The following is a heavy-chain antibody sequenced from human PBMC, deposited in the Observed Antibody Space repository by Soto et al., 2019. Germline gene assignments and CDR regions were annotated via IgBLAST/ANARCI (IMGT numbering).Heavy chain of an antibody. CDR3: ARHRDYYYFYCGMDV. CDR1: GGSFSGYS. CDR2: INSGGST. Sequence: QVQLQQWGAGLLKPSETLSLTCAVHGGSFSGYSWTWIRQPPGQGLEWIGEINSGGSTTYNPSLRSRVSMSLDTSTNHFSLNLSSVTAADTAVYYCARHRDYYYFYCGMDVWGQGTTVTVSS. J-gene: IGHJ6*02. V-gene: IGHV4-34*01. D-gene: IGHD3-16*01.